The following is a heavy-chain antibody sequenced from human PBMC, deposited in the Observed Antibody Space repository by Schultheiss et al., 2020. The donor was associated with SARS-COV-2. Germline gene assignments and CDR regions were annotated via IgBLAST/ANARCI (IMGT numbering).Heavy chain of an antibody. CDR2: IRSKANSYAT. V-gene: IGHV3-73*01. CDR1: GFTFSGSA. J-gene: IGHJ4*02. CDR3: AKDPKEWELFLSADY. D-gene: IGHD1-26*01. Sequence: GGSLRLSCAASGFTFSGSAMHWVRQASGKGLEWVGRIRSKANSYATAYAASVKGRFTISRDDSKNTAYLQMNSLRAEDTAVYYCAKDPKEWELFLSADYWGQGTLVTVAS.